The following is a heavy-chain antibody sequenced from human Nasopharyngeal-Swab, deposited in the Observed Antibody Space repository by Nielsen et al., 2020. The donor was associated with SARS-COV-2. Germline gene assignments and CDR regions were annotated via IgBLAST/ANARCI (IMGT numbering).Heavy chain of an antibody. J-gene: IGHJ4*02. V-gene: IGHV4-59*13. D-gene: IGHD3-3*01. CDR1: GGSISSYY. CDR2: IYYSGST. CDR3: ASSPYDFWSGYRFDY. Sequence: SETLSLTCTVSGGSISSYYWSWIRQPPGKGLEWIGYIYYSGSTNYNPSLKSRVTISVDTSKNQFSLELSSVTAADTAVYYCASSPYDFWSGYRFDYWGQGTLVTVSS.